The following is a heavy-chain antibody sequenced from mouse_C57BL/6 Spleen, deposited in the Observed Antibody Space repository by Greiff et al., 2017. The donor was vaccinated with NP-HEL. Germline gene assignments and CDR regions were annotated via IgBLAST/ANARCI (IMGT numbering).Heavy chain of an antibody. J-gene: IGHJ2*01. D-gene: IGHD3-2*02. Sequence: QVQLQQSGAELARPGASVKLSCKASGYTFTSYGISWVKQRTGQGLEWIGEIYPRSGNTYYNEKFKGKATLTADKSSSTAYIELRSLTSEDSSVYFCARSSSGDEGFDYWGQGTTLTVSS. CDR1: GYTFTSYG. CDR3: ARSSSGDEGFDY. V-gene: IGHV1-81*01. CDR2: IYPRSGNT.